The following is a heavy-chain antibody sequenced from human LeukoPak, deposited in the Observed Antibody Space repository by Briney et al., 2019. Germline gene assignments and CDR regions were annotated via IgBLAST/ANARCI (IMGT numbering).Heavy chain of an antibody. D-gene: IGHD2-2*01. V-gene: IGHV1-46*01. CDR3: ARDTPPGLYCSSTSCAGLGMDV. CDR1: GYTFTSYY. CDR2: INPSGGST. J-gene: IGHJ6*02. Sequence: ASVKVSCKASGYTFTSYYMHWVRQAPGQGLEWMGIINPSGGSTSYAQKFQGRVTMTRDTSTSTVYMELSSLRSEDTAVYYCARDTPPGLYCSSTSCAGLGMDVWGQGTTVTVSS.